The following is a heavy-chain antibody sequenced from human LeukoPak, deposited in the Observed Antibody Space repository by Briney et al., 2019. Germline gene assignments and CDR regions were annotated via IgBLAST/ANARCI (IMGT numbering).Heavy chain of an antibody. V-gene: IGHV4-34*01. J-gene: IGHJ4*02. D-gene: IGHD4-17*01. CDR1: GGSFSGYY. Sequence: SETLSLTCAVYGGSFSGYYWSWIRQPPGKGLEWIGEINRSGSTNYNPSLKSRVTISVDTSKNQFSLKLSSVTAADTAVYYCARGRDYGDYVRHFDYWGQGTLVTVSS. CDR3: ARGRDYGDYVRHFDY. CDR2: INRSGST.